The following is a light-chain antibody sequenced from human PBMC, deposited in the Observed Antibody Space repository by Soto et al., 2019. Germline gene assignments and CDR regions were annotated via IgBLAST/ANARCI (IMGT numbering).Light chain of an antibody. V-gene: IGKV1-39*01. Sequence: DIQMTQSPSSLSASVGDRVTITCRASQSISNFLNWYQQKPGKAPKLLIYAASSLQSGVPERFSGSGSGTDFTLIISSLQPEDFATYYCQQSYSTPLTFGGGTKVEIK. J-gene: IGKJ4*01. CDR1: QSISNF. CDR2: AAS. CDR3: QQSYSTPLT.